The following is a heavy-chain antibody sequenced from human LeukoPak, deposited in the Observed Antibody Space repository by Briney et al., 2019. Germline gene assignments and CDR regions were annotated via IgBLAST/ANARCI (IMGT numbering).Heavy chain of an antibody. V-gene: IGHV1-18*01. D-gene: IGHD5-18*01. Sequence: ASVKVSCKASGYTFTIYGISWVRQAPGQGLEWMGWISAYNGNTNYAQKLQGRVTMTTDTSTSTAYMELRSLRSDDTAVYYCARDSEGYSYGNGFDYWGQGTLVTVSS. J-gene: IGHJ4*02. CDR3: ARDSEGYSYGNGFDY. CDR2: ISAYNGNT. CDR1: GYTFTIYG.